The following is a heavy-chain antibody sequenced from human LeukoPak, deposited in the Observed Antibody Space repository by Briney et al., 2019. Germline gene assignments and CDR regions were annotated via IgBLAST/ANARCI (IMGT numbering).Heavy chain of an antibody. V-gene: IGHV3-30-3*01. Sequence: GALRLSCAASGSSFSSYNMHWVRQAPGKGLEWVALISSDGNNKYYADSVKGRFTISRDNSKNTLYLQMNSLRPEDTALFYCASDAGYGGAHPFDYWGQGTLVTVSS. CDR2: ISSDGNNK. CDR1: GSSFSSYN. D-gene: IGHD6-19*01. CDR3: ASDAGYGGAHPFDY. J-gene: IGHJ4*02.